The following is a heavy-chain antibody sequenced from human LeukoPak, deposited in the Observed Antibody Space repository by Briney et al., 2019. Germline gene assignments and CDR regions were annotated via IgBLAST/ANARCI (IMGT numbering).Heavy chain of an antibody. CDR1: GYTFTSYY. CDR3: ARGTYRRGYYYYYMDV. Sequence: GASVKVSCKASGYTFTSYYMHWVRQAPGQGLEWMGWINPNSGGTNYAQKFQGRVTMTRDTSISTAYMELSRLRSDDTAVYYCARGTYRRGYYYYYMDVWGKGTTVTISS. CDR2: INPNSGGT. D-gene: IGHD3-16*02. V-gene: IGHV1-2*02. J-gene: IGHJ6*03.